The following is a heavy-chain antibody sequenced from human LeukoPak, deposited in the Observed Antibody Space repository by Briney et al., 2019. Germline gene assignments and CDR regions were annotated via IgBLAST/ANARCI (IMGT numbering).Heavy chain of an antibody. D-gene: IGHD3-22*01. J-gene: IGHJ4*02. Sequence: SQTLSLTCAISGDSVSSNSAAWNWIRQSPSRGLEWLGRTYYRSKWYNDYAVSVKSRITINPDTSKNQFSLQLSSVTPEDTAVYYCARDGYYDSSGYYVFYFDYWGQGTLVTVSS. V-gene: IGHV6-1*01. CDR2: TYYRSKWYN. CDR3: ARDGYYDSSGYYVFYFDY. CDR1: GDSVSSNSAA.